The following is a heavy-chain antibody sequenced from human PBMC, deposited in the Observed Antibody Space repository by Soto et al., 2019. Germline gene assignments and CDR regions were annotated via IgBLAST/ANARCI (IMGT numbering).Heavy chain of an antibody. J-gene: IGHJ5*02. CDR2: INHSGST. D-gene: IGHD1-20*01. V-gene: IGHV4-34*01. CDR1: GGSFSGYY. CDR3: ARGRYNWNDGGSFDP. Sequence: QVQLQQWGAGLLKPSETLSLTCAVYGGSFSGYYWCWIRQPPGKGLEWIGEINHSGSTNYNPSLKSRVTISAYTPQNQFSLKLSSVTAADTAVYYCARGRYNWNDGGSFDPWGQGTLVTVSS.